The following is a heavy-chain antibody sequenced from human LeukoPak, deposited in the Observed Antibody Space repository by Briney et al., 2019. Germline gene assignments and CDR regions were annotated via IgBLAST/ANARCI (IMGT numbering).Heavy chain of an antibody. D-gene: IGHD5-18*01. Sequence: GASVKVSCKASGYTFTSYGISWVRQAPGQGLEWMGWISAYNGNTNYAQKLQGRVTMTTDTSTSTAYMELRSLRSDDTAVYYCARTNTVGGYSYGTGYFDYWGQGTLVTVSS. V-gene: IGHV1-18*01. J-gene: IGHJ4*02. CDR2: ISAYNGNT. CDR1: GYTFTSYG. CDR3: ARTNTVGGYSYGTGYFDY.